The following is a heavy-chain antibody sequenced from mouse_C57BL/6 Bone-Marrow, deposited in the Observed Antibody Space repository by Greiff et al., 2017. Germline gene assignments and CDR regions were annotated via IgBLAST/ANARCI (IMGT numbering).Heavy chain of an antibody. CDR3: ARSYDYDDYTMEY. J-gene: IGHJ4*01. Sequence: QVQLQQPGAELVKPGASVKLSCKASGYTFTNYWMHWVKQRPGQGLEWIGMMHPNGGSPDYNEKFKSEATLSVDKSSRTAYMELSSLTSEDSTVYYCARSYDYDDYTMEYWGERASVTVSS. D-gene: IGHD2-4*01. CDR1: GYTFTNYW. CDR2: MHPNGGSP. V-gene: IGHV1-64*01.